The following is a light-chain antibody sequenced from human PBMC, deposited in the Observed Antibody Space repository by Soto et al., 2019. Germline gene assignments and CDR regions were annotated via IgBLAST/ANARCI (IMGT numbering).Light chain of an antibody. CDR2: GAS. J-gene: IGKJ1*01. CDR1: QRVSSN. CDR3: QQYNNWPTT. V-gene: IGKV3-15*01. Sequence: EIVMTQSPATLSVSPGERATLSCRASQRVSSNLAGYQQKPGQAPRLLIYGASTRATGIPARFSGSGSGTEFTLTISSLQSEDFAVYYCQQYNNWPTTFGQGTKVEIK.